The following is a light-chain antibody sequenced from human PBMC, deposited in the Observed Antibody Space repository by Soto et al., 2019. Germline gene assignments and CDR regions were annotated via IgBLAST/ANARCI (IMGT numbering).Light chain of an antibody. V-gene: IGKV3-15*01. CDR1: QSVSRI. Sequence: EIGVTEYTATLAVSPGERNTPPCRASQSVSRILAWYQQKPGQAPRLLIYGASTRATGIPVRFSGSGSGTEFTLTISCLQSEDFAVYYCQQYGSSSTFGQGTRLEIK. J-gene: IGKJ5*01. CDR2: GAS. CDR3: QQYGSSST.